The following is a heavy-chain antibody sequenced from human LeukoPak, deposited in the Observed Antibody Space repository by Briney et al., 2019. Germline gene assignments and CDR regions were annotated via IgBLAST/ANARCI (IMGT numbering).Heavy chain of an antibody. D-gene: IGHD3-10*01. V-gene: IGHV3-64*01. J-gene: IGHJ4*02. Sequence: PGGSLRLSCAASGFTFSVSVMHWVRQAPGQGLEYVSVISSNGGSTSYANSVKGRFTISRDNSKNTLYLQMGRLRAEDMAVYYCARDLSGGGLDYWGQGTLVTVSS. CDR1: GFTFSVSV. CDR3: ARDLSGGGLDY. CDR2: ISSNGGST.